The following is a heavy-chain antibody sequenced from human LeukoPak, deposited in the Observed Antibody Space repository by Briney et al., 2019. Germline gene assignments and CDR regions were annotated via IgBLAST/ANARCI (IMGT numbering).Heavy chain of an antibody. V-gene: IGHV3-74*01. Sequence: GGSLRLSCAASGFAFSRYWMHGVRQAPGKGLVWVSRIVVDGSDTTYADSVKGRFTISRDNAKNTLYLQMNSLRDEDTAVYYCARDVSYGYDYWGQGTLVTVSS. CDR3: ARDVSYGYDY. CDR1: GFAFSRYW. CDR2: IVVDGSDT. D-gene: IGHD5-18*01. J-gene: IGHJ4*02.